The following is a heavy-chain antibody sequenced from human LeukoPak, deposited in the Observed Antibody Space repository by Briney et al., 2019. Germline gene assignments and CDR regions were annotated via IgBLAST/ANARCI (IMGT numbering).Heavy chain of an antibody. V-gene: IGHV3-21*01. Sequence: PGGSLRLSCAASGFTFSSYSMNWVRQAPGKGLEWVSSISSSSSYIYYADSVKGRFTISRDNAKNSLYLQMNGLRAEDTAVYYCARDVSGLYYFDYWGQGTLVTVSS. CDR2: ISSSSSYI. D-gene: IGHD2-15*01. J-gene: IGHJ4*02. CDR3: ARDVSGLYYFDY. CDR1: GFTFSSYS.